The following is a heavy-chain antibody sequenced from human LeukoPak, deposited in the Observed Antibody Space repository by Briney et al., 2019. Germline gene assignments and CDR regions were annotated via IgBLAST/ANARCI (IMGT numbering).Heavy chain of an antibody. J-gene: IGHJ3*02. CDR2: IYYSGST. Sequence: SQTLSLTCTVSGGSISSGGYYWSWIRQHPGKGLEWIGYIYYSGSTYYNPSLKSRVTISVDTSKNQFSLKLSSVTAADTAVYYCARGPNVDTATYSGNNAFDIWGQGTMVTVSS. CDR3: ARGPNVDTATYSGNNAFDI. CDR1: GGSISSGGYY. V-gene: IGHV4-31*03. D-gene: IGHD5-18*01.